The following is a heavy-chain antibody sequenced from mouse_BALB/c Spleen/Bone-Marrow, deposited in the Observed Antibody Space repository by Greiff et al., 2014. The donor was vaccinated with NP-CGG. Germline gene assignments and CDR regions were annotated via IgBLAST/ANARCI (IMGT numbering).Heavy chain of an antibody. CDR1: GYTFTSYW. J-gene: IGHJ2*01. V-gene: IGHV1S41*01. CDR2: IAPGSVST. Sequence: DLVKPGASVELSCKASGYTFTSYWINWIKQRPGQGLEWIGRIAPGSVSTYYNEMFKGKATLTVDTSSSTAYIQLSSLSSEDSAVYFCARGDNSDYWGQGTTLTVSS. CDR3: ARGDNSDY.